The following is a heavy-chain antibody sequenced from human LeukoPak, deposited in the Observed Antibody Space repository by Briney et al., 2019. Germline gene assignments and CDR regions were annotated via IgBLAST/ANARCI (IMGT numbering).Heavy chain of an antibody. CDR2: IYYSGST. CDR1: GCSISSYY. Sequence: PSETLPLTCTVSGCSISSYYWSWLRQPPGKGLDGIGYIYYSGSTNYNPSLRSRVTISVDTSKNRFSLKLSSVTAADTAVYYCARGQYCSGGSCYDLDYWGQGTLVTVSS. V-gene: IGHV4-59*01. J-gene: IGHJ4*02. D-gene: IGHD2-15*01. CDR3: ARGQYCSGGSCYDLDY.